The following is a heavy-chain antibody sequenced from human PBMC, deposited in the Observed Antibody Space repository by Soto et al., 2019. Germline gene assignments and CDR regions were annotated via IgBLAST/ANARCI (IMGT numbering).Heavy chain of an antibody. Sequence: PSETLSLTCAVYGGSFSGYYWSWIRQPPGKGLEWIGEINHSGSTNYNPSLKSRVTISVDTSKNQFSLKLSSVTAADTAVYYCTIVVVPESNDAFDIWGQGTMVTVSS. CDR1: GGSFSGYY. V-gene: IGHV4-34*01. CDR2: INHSGST. J-gene: IGHJ3*02. D-gene: IGHD2-2*01. CDR3: TIVVVPESNDAFDI.